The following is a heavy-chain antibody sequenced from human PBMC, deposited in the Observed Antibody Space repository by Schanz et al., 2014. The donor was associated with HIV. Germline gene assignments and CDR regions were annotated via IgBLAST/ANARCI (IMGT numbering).Heavy chain of an antibody. CDR3: AKDRNHYDSRYRGKGNYYYYYGMDV. CDR1: GITFSGFTFSNYG. D-gene: IGHD3-22*01. J-gene: IGHJ6*02. V-gene: IGHV3-30*18. CDR2: ISYDGSNK. Sequence: QVQLVESGGGVVQPGGSLRLSCAVSGITFSGFTFSNYGMHWVRQTPGKGLEWVAVISYDGSNKKYADSVKGRFTISRDNSKNTLYLQMKSLRPEDTAVYYCAKDRNHYDSRYRGKGNYYYYYGMDVWGQGTTVTVSS.